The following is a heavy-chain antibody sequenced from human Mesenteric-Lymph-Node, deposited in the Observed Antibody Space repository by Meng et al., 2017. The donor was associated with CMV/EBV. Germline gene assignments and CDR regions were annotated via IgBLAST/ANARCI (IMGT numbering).Heavy chain of an antibody. CDR3: ARTGMTVAGAGDY. CDR1: GGSISSSSYY. V-gene: IGHV4-39*07. D-gene: IGHD6-19*01. J-gene: IGHJ4*02. Sequence: SETLSLTCTVSGGSISSSSYYWGWIRQPPGKGLEWIGSIYYSGSTYYNASLKSRVTISKDTSKNQFSLNLNSVTAADTALYFCARTGMTVAGAGDYWGQGTLVTVSS. CDR2: IYYSGST.